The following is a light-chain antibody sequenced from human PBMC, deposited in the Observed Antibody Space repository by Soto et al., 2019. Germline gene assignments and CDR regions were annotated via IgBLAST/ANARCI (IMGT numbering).Light chain of an antibody. Sequence: EIVLTQPPATLSLSPGQRATLSCRASQSVNNYLGWYQQKPGQAPRLLIYDTSNRATGVPARFSGSGSGTDFTLTISSLEPEDFAVYYCQQRSNWPPITFGQGTRLEIK. CDR1: QSVNNY. V-gene: IGKV3-11*01. CDR2: DTS. J-gene: IGKJ5*01. CDR3: QQRSNWPPIT.